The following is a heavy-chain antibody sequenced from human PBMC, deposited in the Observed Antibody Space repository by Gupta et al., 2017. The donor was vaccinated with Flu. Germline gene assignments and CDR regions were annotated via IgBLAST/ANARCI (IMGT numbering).Heavy chain of an antibody. CDR1: GCTFSGSA. CDR2: IRSKANSYAT. V-gene: IGHV3-73*01. CDR3: TSPSAEQWLAN. Sequence: EVQLVESGGGLVQPGGSLKLSCAASGCTFSGSAMHWFRQASGKGLEWVGRIRSKANSYATAYAASVKGRFTISRDDSKNTAYLQMNSLKTEDTAVYYCTSPSAEQWLANWGQGTLVTVSS. J-gene: IGHJ4*02. D-gene: IGHD6-19*01.